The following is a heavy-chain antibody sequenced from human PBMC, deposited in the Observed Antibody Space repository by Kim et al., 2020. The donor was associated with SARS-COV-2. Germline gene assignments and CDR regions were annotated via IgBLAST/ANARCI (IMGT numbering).Heavy chain of an antibody. V-gene: IGHV1-18*01. CDR2: ISAYNGNT. CDR3: AGSKYHLPPLYYMDV. Sequence: ASVKVSCKASDYTFTSFSFIWVRQAPGQGLEWMGWISAYNGNTNYAQKLQGRVTMTTDTSTSTAYMELRSLRSDDTAVYFCAGSKYHLPPLYYMDVWGRGTTVTVSS. CDR1: DYTFTSFS. D-gene: IGHD2-2*01. J-gene: IGHJ6*03.